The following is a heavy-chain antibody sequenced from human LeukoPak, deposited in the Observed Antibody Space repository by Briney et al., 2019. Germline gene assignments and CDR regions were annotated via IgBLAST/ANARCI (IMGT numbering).Heavy chain of an antibody. V-gene: IGHV3-30-3*01. CDR2: ISYDGSNK. CDR1: GFTFSSYA. J-gene: IGHJ4*02. CDR3: AREGGFPALDY. Sequence: PGGSLRLSCAASGFTFSSYAMHWVRQAPGKGLEWVAVISYDGSNKYYADSVKGRFTISRDNSKNTLYLQMNSLRAEDTAVYYCAREGGFPALDYWGQGTLVTVSS. D-gene: IGHD1-26*01.